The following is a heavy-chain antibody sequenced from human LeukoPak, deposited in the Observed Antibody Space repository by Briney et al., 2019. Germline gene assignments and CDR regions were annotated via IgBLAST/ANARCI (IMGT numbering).Heavy chain of an antibody. D-gene: IGHD3-22*01. Sequence: ASVKVSCKASGNTFTNYTLNWVRQAPGQGLEWMGWIDTNTGNPTYAQGFIGRFVFSLDTPVTTAYLQISSLKAEDTAVYYCARGYDTTGYFSYWGQGTLVAVSS. V-gene: IGHV7-4-1*02. CDR2: IDTNTGNP. J-gene: IGHJ4*02. CDR3: ARGYDTTGYFSY. CDR1: GNTFTNYT.